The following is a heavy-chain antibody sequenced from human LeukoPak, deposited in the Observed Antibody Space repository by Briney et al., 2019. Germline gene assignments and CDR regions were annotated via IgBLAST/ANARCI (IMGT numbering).Heavy chain of an antibody. CDR3: ARGGLFRYGGTSGDY. J-gene: IGHJ4*02. V-gene: IGHV3-7*01. CDR1: GFTFSTYW. Sequence: GGSLSLSGEGSGFTFSTYWMTWVRQAPGKGLEWVANINQHGSESYYVDSVEGRFLISRDNAKNTLYLHMSNLRGDDMAVYYCARGGLFRYGGTSGDYWGQGTLVTVSS. D-gene: IGHD4/OR15-4a*01. CDR2: INQHGSES.